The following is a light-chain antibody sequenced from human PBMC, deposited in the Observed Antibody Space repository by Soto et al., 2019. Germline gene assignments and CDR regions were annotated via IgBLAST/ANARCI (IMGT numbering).Light chain of an antibody. V-gene: IGKV1-9*01. CDR2: AAS. J-gene: IGKJ4*01. CDR1: QGIGRD. Sequence: DIQLTQSPSFLSASVGDRVTITCRASQGIGRDLAWYQQRPGKAPKVLISAASSLQSGVPSRFSGSGSGTEFTLTISCLQPEDFATYYCQQLYDYPLTFGGGTKVEIK. CDR3: QQLYDYPLT.